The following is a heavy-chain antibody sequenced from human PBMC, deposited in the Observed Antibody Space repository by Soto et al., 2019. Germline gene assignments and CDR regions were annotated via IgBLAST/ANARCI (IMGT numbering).Heavy chain of an antibody. D-gene: IGHD2-8*01. Sequence: EVELVESGGGLVKPGGSLTLSCAASGFTFRTYYMIWVRQAPGKGLEWVSSISAGSSNIYYAPSVKGRFTISRDNAKNSLYLQINSLRAEDTAVYYCARGGGYCTPTSCAIDSWGRGTPVTVSS. CDR3: ARGGGYCTPTSCAIDS. J-gene: IGHJ4*02. CDR1: GFTFRTYY. CDR2: ISAGSSNI. V-gene: IGHV3-21*01.